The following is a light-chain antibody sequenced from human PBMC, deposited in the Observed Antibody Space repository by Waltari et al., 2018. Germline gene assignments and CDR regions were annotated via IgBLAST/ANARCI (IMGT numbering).Light chain of an antibody. J-gene: IGKJ2*01. CDR1: QSVRNYY. CDR2: AAS. CDR3: QQYGSSPTT. V-gene: IGKV3-20*01. Sequence: EIVLTQSTDTLSLSPGERATLSCWASQSVRNYYFAWYQQKPGHTPRLLIYAASTMAAGIPDRFSARGSGTDFTRTISRLEPEDFAVYYCQQYGSSPTTFGQGTKLEI.